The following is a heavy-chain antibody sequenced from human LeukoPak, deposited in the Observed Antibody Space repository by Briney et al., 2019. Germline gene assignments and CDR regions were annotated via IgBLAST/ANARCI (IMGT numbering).Heavy chain of an antibody. Sequence: GGSLRLSCAASGFAFGTYAVSWVRQAPGKGLEWVSVISGDTGSIVYADSVKGRFTISRDNSENTVYLQMNSLRAEDTAVYYCARGPQWLVDYWGQGTLVTVSS. D-gene: IGHD6-19*01. CDR1: GFAFGTYA. J-gene: IGHJ4*02. CDR3: ARGPQWLVDY. V-gene: IGHV3-23*01. CDR2: ISGDTGSI.